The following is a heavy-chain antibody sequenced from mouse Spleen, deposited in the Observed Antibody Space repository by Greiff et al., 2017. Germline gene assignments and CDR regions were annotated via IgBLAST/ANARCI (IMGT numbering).Heavy chain of an antibody. CDR1: GYTFTSYW. J-gene: IGHJ1*01. V-gene: IGHV1-64*01. D-gene: IGHD1-1*02. Sequence: VKLQQPGAELVKPGASVKLSCKASGYTFTSYWMHWVKQRPGQGLEWIGMIHPNSGSTNYNEKFKSKATLTVDKSSSTAYMQLSSLTSEDSAVYYCARYGGNYEYFGVWGAGTTVTVSS. CDR2: IHPNSGST. CDR3: ARYGGNYEYFGV.